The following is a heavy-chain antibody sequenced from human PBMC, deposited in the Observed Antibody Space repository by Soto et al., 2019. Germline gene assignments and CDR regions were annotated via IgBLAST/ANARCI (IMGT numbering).Heavy chain of an antibody. V-gene: IGHV4-39*01. J-gene: IGHJ5*01. CDR2: VSYIGTT. CDR3: VRQDGDNWFDS. Sequence: QLPLQESGPGLLKPSENLFLICTVSGFSLNSNNYYWAWIRQSPGEGLEWIGSVSYIGTTFYNPSLKSRVTISIDTSKNNFSLHLMSVTAADTAVYYCVRQDGDNWFDSWGQGVPVSLSS. CDR1: GFSLNSNNYY. D-gene: IGHD2-8*01.